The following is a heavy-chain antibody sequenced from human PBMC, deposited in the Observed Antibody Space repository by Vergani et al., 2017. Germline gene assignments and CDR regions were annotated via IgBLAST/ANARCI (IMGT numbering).Heavy chain of an antibody. D-gene: IGHD3-22*01. J-gene: IGHJ3*02. CDR2: ISSSSSYI. V-gene: IGHV3-21*01. CDR1: GFTFSSYS. Sequence: EVQLVESGGGLVKPGGSLRLSCAASGFTFSSYSMNWVRQAPGKGLEWVSSISSSSSYIYYADSVKGRFTISRDNAKNSLYLQMNSLRVEDTAVYYCARDMYYDRSGYYYPPIAYDAFDIWGQGTMVTVSS. CDR3: ARDMYYDRSGYYYPPIAYDAFDI.